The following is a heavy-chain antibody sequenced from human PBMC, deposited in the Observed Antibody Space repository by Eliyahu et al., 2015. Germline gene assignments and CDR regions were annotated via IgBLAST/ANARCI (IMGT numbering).Heavy chain of an antibody. V-gene: IGHV1-2*02. CDR1: GYTFTGYY. D-gene: IGHD6-19*01. CDR3: ARRGDNSGPYGMDV. Sequence: QVQLVQSGAEVKKPGASVKVSCKASGYTFTGYYMFWVRQAPGQGLEWMGWINPNSGGTNYAQKFQGRVTMTRDTSISTVYMELSRLRSDDTAVYFCARRGDNSGPYGMDVWGQGTTVTVSS. J-gene: IGHJ6*02. CDR2: INPNSGGT.